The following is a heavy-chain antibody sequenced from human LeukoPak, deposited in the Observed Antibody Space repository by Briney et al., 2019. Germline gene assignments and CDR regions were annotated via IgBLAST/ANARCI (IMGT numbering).Heavy chain of an antibody. D-gene: IGHD6-19*01. J-gene: IGHJ4*02. CDR3: AKTPATNFVAVGAHFDY. CDR1: GFTFINYS. CDR2: ISDSGGRT. V-gene: IGHV3-23*01. Sequence: GGSLRLSCAASGFTFINYSLSWVRQAPGKGLEWVSSISDSGGRTFYAASVKGRFTISRDNSKNTLFLQMNSLRAEDTAVYYCAKTPATNFVAVGAHFDYWSQGTLVTVSS.